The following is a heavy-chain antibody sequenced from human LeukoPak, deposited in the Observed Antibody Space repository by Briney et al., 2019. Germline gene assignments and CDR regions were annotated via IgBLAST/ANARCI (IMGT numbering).Heavy chain of an antibody. CDR3: ARGRWLQLGPDY. CDR1: GGSLNNYY. D-gene: IGHD5-24*01. Sequence: SETLSLTCTVSGGSLNNYYWSWIRQPAGKGLEFIGRMYTTGSSTYNPSLESRVTLSLDTSKNQFSLKLTSVTAADTAVYYCARGRWLQLGPDYWGQGTLVTVSS. V-gene: IGHV4-4*07. CDR2: MYTTGSS. J-gene: IGHJ4*02.